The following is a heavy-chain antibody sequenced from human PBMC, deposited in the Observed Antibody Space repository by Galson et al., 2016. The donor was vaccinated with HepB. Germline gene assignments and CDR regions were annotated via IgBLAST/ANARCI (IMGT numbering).Heavy chain of an antibody. Sequence: CAISGDSVSGNSVAWNWIRQSPSRGLEWLGRTFYRSKWYNEYAVSVKSRITITPDTHKNQFSLQLNSVTPEDTAVYYCASFRDYYYGMDVWGQGTTVPVPS. V-gene: IGHV6-1*01. CDR2: TFYRSKWYN. J-gene: IGHJ6*02. CDR1: GDSVSGNSVA. CDR3: ASFRDYYYGMDV.